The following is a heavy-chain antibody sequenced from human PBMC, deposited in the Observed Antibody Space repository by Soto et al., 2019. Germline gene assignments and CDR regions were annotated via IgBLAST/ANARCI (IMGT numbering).Heavy chain of an antibody. V-gene: IGHV3-23*01. CDR3: AKAEVYDGDFDY. J-gene: IGHJ4*02. CDR2: ISGSGGST. Sequence: EVQLLESGGGLVQPGGSLRLSCAASGFTFSSYAMSWVRQAPGKGLEWVSAISGSGGSTYYADSVKGRFTISRDNSKNPLYLQMNSLRAEDTAVYYCAKAEVYDGDFDYCGQGTLVTVSS. CDR1: GFTFSSYA. D-gene: IGHD1-20*01.